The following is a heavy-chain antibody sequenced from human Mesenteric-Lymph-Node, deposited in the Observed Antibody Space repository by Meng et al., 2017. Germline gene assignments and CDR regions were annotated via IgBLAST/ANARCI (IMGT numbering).Heavy chain of an antibody. Sequence: HPRLQESGPGRVKPSEGLSLTFRVSCGSISINGYYRGWIRQPPGKGLEWIGSIGHSGITYYTPSLKSRVTVSIDTSKSQFSLKLTSVTAADTAVYYCVRSSGWVRTGFDPWGQGTLVTVS. CDR3: VRSSGWVRTGFDP. CDR1: CGSISINGYY. CDR2: IGHSGIT. V-gene: IGHV4-39*01. J-gene: IGHJ5*02. D-gene: IGHD6-19*01.